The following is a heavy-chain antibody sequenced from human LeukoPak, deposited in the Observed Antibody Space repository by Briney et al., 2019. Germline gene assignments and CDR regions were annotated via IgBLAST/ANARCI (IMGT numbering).Heavy chain of an antibody. V-gene: IGHV2-5*01. D-gene: IGHD3-22*01. CDR1: GFSLSTSGVG. CDR3: AHRPRDGRDTMTVEEYAFDI. J-gene: IGHJ3*02. Sequence: SGPTLVKPTQTLTLTCTFSGFSLSTSGVGVGWIRQPPGKALEWLALIYWNDDKRYSPSLKSRLTITKDTSKNQVVLTMTNMDPVDTATYYCAHRPRDGRDTMTVEEYAFDIWGQGTMVTVSS. CDR2: IYWNDDK.